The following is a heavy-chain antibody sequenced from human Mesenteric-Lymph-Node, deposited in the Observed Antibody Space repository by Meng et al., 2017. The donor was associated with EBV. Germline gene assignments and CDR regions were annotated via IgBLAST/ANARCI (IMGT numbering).Heavy chain of an antibody. CDR3: ARDRGIAAADY. Sequence: QVQLQQGGAGLLKPSETLSLTCAVYCGSFSGQSWSWIRQFPGRGLEWIGEINQTGSTNYKPSLKSRVTISVDTSKNQFSLKLSSVTAADTAVYYCARDRGIAAADYWGQGTLVTVSS. D-gene: IGHD6-13*01. CDR2: INQTGST. V-gene: IGHV4-34*01. J-gene: IGHJ4*02. CDR1: CGSFSGQS.